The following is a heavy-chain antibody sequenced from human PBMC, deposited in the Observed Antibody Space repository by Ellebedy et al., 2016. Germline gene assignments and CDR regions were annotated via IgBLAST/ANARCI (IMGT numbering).Heavy chain of an antibody. J-gene: IGHJ4*02. CDR3: ARGPGYSGYDTTFDY. CDR1: GYTFTSYD. D-gene: IGHD5-12*01. V-gene: IGHV1-8*01. CDR2: MNPNSGNT. Sequence: ASVKVSXKASGYTFTSYDINWVRQATGQGLEWMGWMNPNSGNTGYAQKFQGRVTMTRNTSISTAYMELSSLRSEDTAVYYCARGPGYSGYDTTFDYWGQGTLVTVSS.